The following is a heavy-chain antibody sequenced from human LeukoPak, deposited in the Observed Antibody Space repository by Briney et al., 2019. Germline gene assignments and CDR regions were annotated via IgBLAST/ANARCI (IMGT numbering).Heavy chain of an antibody. CDR1: GFTFTSYW. D-gene: IGHD1-14*01. Sequence: PGGSLRLSCAVSGFTFTSYWMSGVRQAPGKGLEWVASIKDGGSVKYYVDSVKGRFTISRDNAKNSLHLQMDSLRAEDTALYHCARAHITTQSAFDIWGQGTMVTVSS. CDR3: ARAHITTQSAFDI. V-gene: IGHV3-7*03. CDR2: IKDGGSVK. J-gene: IGHJ3*02.